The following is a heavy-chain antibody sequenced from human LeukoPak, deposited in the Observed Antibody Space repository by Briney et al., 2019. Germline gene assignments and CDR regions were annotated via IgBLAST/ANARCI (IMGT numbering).Heavy chain of an antibody. CDR2: ISSSSSYI. Sequence: GGSPRLSCAASGFTFSSYSMNWVRQAPGKGLEWVSSISSSSSYIYYADSVKGRFTISRDNAKNSLYLQMNSLRAEDTAVYYCARDGGSGWTNWFDPWGQGTLVTVSS. CDR1: GFTFSSYS. D-gene: IGHD6-19*01. J-gene: IGHJ5*02. CDR3: ARDGGSGWTNWFDP. V-gene: IGHV3-21*01.